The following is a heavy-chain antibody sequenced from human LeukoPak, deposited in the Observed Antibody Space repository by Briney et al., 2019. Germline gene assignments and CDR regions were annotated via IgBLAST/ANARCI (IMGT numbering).Heavy chain of an antibody. CDR2: MNSDGSST. J-gene: IGHJ4*02. CDR3: AGRYCSGGTCYYY. V-gene: IGHV3-74*01. D-gene: IGHD2-15*01. CDR1: GFTFSTFW. Sequence: GGSLRLSCAASGFTFSTFWMHWVRQAPGEGLVWVSRMNSDGSSTNYADSVKGRFTISRDNAKNTLYLQMNSLRAEDTAVYYCAGRYCSGGTCYYYWGQGTLVTVSS.